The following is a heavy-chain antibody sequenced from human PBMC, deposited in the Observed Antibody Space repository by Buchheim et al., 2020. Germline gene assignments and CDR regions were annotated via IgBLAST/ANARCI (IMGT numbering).Heavy chain of an antibody. CDR3: ARGHVLLWFGEYHGGFDP. D-gene: IGHD3-10*01. CDR1: GGSISSGGYS. CDR2: IYHSGST. V-gene: IGHV4-30-2*01. Sequence: QLQLQESGSGLVKPSQTLSLTCAVSGGSISSGGYSWSWIRQPPGKGLEWIGYIYHSGSTYYNPSLKSRVTISVDRSKNQFSLKLSAVTAADTAVYYCARGHVLLWFGEYHGGFDPWGQGTL. J-gene: IGHJ5*02.